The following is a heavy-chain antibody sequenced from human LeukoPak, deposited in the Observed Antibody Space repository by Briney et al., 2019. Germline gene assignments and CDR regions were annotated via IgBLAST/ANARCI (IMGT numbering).Heavy chain of an antibody. Sequence: GGSLRLSCAASGFTFSSYSMNWVRQAPGKGLEWVSYISRSSSTIYYADSVKGRFTISRDNAKNSLYLQMNSLRAEDTAVYYCARDSPNYYDSSGYSCFDYWGQGTLVTVSS. CDR1: GFTFSSYS. J-gene: IGHJ4*02. CDR2: ISRSSSTI. D-gene: IGHD3-22*01. CDR3: ARDSPNYYDSSGYSCFDY. V-gene: IGHV3-48*04.